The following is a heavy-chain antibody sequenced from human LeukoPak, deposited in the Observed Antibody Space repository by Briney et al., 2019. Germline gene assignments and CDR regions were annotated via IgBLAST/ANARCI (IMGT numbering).Heavy chain of an antibody. J-gene: IGHJ4*02. CDR3: ARGAITMVRGVITRVVTAIPDY. CDR2: ISYDGSNK. D-gene: IGHD3-10*01. CDR1: GFTFSSYA. V-gene: IGHV3-30*04. Sequence: GGSLRLSCAASGFTFSSYAMHWVRQAPGKGLEWVAVISYDGSNKYYADSVKGRFTISRDNSKNTLYLQMNSLRAEDTAVYYCARGAITMVRGVITRVVTAIPDYWGQGTLVTVSS.